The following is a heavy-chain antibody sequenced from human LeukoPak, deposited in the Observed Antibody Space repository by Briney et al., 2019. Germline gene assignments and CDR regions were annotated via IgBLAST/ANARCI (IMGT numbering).Heavy chain of an antibody. Sequence: SETLSLTCTVSGGSISSTNYYWGWIRQPPGKGLEWIGSIYYSGSTSYNPSLESRVTISVDTSKNQFSLKLNSVTAADTAVYYCARRGGRHYGDYYYYMDVWGKGTTVTVSS. CDR2: IYYSGST. CDR3: ARRGGRHYGDYYYYMDV. CDR1: GGSISSTNYY. D-gene: IGHD4-17*01. V-gene: IGHV4-39*01. J-gene: IGHJ6*03.